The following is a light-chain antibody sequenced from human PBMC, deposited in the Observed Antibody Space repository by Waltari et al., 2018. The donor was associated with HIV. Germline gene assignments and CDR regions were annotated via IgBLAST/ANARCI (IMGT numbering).Light chain of an antibody. Sequence: EIVLTQSPGTLSLSPGERATLSCRASQSVSSRFLALYQQKPGQAPGLLIYGASSRATGIPDRFSGSGSGTEFTLTISSLEPEDFAVYHCQQYGSSLFTFGGGTKVEIK. J-gene: IGKJ4*01. CDR3: QQYGSSLFT. V-gene: IGKV3-20*01. CDR2: GAS. CDR1: QSVSSRF.